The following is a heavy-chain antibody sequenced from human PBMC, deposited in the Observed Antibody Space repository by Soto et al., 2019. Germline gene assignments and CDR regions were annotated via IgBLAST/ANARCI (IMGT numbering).Heavy chain of an antibody. Sequence: GGSLRLSCVASGSSFRDYYMSWIRQSPGKGLEWVSAISGSGGSTYYADSVKGRFTISRDNSKNTLYLQMNSLRAEDTAVYYGEEGFYFDYWGQGTLVTVSS. J-gene: IGHJ4*02. CDR3: EEGFYFDY. V-gene: IGHV3-23*01. CDR1: GSSFRDYY. CDR2: ISGSGGST.